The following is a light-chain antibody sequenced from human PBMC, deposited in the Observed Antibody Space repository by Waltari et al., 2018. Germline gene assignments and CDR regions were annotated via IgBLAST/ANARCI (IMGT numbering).Light chain of an antibody. CDR2: RNN. V-gene: IGLV1-47*01. J-gene: IGLJ1*01. CDR1: SSNIGSNY. Sequence: QSVLTQPPSASGTPGQRVTIPCSGSSSNIGSNYVYWYQQLPGTAPQLLIYRNNPRPAGVPDRFSGAKSGTAAALAISGLRSEDEADYYCAAWDDSLSGLVFGTGTKVTVL. CDR3: AAWDDSLSGLV.